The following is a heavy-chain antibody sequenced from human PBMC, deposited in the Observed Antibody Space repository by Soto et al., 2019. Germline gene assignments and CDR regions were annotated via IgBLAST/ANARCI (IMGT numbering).Heavy chain of an antibody. Sequence: GGSLRLSCASSGCTFSSYAMSWVRQAPGKGLEWVSAISGSGGSTYYADSVKGRFTISRDNSKNTLYLQMNSLRAEDTAVYYCAKELVVVPAAPFDYWGQGTLVTVSS. J-gene: IGHJ4*02. CDR1: GCTFSSYA. CDR2: ISGSGGST. D-gene: IGHD2-2*01. CDR3: AKELVVVPAAPFDY. V-gene: IGHV3-23*01.